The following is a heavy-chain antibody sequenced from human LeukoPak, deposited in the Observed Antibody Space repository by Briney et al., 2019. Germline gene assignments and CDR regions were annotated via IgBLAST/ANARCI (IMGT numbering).Heavy chain of an antibody. D-gene: IGHD5-12*01. CDR2: IIPILGIA. CDR1: GGTFSSYA. J-gene: IGHJ4*02. Sequence: GASVKVSCKASGGTFSSYAISWVRQAPGQGLEWMGRIIPILGIANYAQKFQGRVTITADKSTSTAYMELSSLRSEDTAVYYCAKGIVATGVDYWGQGTLVTVSS. V-gene: IGHV1-69*04. CDR3: AKGIVATGVDY.